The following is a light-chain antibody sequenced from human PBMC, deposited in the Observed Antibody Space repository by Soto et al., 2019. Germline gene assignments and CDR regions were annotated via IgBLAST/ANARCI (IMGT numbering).Light chain of an antibody. J-gene: IGKJ2*01. CDR2: GTS. CDR3: QQYGSSPYT. V-gene: IGKV3-20*01. Sequence: ETVLTQSPGTLSLSPGERATLSCRASQSVSSSYLSWYQQKPGQAPRLLIYGTSSRATGTPDRFSGSGSATDFTLTISRLEPEDFAVYYCQQYGSSPYTFGQGTKLEIE. CDR1: QSVSSSY.